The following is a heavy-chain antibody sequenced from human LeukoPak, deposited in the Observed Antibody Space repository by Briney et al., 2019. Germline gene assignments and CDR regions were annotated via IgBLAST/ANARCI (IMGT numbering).Heavy chain of an antibody. CDR2: IYSGGST. CDR1: GFTFSSYG. Sequence: GTLRLSCAASGFTFSSYGMSWVRQAPGKGLEWVSVIYSGGSTYYADSVKGRFTISRDNSKNTLYLQMNGLRAEDTAVYYCARSRQVLDSSGYYYVLWGQGTLVTVSS. J-gene: IGHJ4*02. D-gene: IGHD3-22*01. V-gene: IGHV3-66*01. CDR3: ARSRQVLDSSGYYYVL.